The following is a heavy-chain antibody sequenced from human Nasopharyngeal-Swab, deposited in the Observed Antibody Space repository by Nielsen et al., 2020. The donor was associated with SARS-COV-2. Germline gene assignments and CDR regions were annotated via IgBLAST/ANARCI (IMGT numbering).Heavy chain of an antibody. Sequence: GESLKISCAASGFAFTDYSMDWVRQAPGKGLEWVSYITSSSSTRYYAESVKGRFTVSRDNAKNSLYLQMSSLRDEDTAVYYCVREFEATGATYLDYWGLGTLVTVSS. CDR3: VREFEATGATYLDY. J-gene: IGHJ4*02. CDR1: GFAFTDYS. D-gene: IGHD1-26*01. V-gene: IGHV3-48*02. CDR2: ITSSSSTR.